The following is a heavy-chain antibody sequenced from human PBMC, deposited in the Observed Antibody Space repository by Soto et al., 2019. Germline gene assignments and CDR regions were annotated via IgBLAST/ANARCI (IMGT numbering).Heavy chain of an antibody. J-gene: IGHJ6*02. D-gene: IGHD3-22*01. Sequence: SETLSLTCTVSGGSISSYYWGWIRQPPGKGLEWIGYIYYSGITNYNPSLESRVTTSVDTSKNQFSLKVNSVTAADTAVYYCARDRVITSAQSGVLDLSYYGMDVWGQGTTVTVSS. CDR1: GGSISSYY. CDR3: ARDRVITSAQSGVLDLSYYGMDV. CDR2: IYYSGIT. V-gene: IGHV4-59*01.